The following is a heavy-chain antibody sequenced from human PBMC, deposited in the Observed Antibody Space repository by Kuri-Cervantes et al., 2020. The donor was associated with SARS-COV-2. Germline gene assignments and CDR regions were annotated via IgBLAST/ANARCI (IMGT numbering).Heavy chain of an antibody. CDR1: GGTFSSYA. CDR3: AKDMAYSGYDYHLDY. CDR2: IIPIFGTA. D-gene: IGHD5-12*01. V-gene: IGHV1-69*05. Sequence: SVKVSCKASGGTFSSYAISWVRQAPGQGLEWMGGIIPIFGTANYAQKFQGRVTITTDESTSTAYMELSSLRSEDTALYYCAKDMAYSGYDYHLDYWGQGTLVTVSS. J-gene: IGHJ4*02.